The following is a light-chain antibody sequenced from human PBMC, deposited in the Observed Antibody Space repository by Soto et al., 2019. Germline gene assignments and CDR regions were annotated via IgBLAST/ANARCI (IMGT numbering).Light chain of an antibody. CDR1: QSISSY. J-gene: IGKJ4*01. Sequence: DIQMTQSPSSLSASVRDRVTITCRASQSISSYLNWYQQKPGKAPKLLIYAASSLQSGVPSRFSGSGSGTDFTLTISSLQPEDFATYYCQQSFSFPATFGGGTKVDFK. CDR3: QQSFSFPAT. CDR2: AAS. V-gene: IGKV1-39*01.